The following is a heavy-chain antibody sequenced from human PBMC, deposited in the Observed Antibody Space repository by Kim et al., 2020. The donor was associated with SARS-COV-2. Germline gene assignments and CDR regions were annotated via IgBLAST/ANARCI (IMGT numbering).Heavy chain of an antibody. CDR1: GFTFSSYW. J-gene: IGHJ4*02. CDR2: INSDGSST. Sequence: LSLTCAASGFTFSSYWMHWVRQAPGKGLVWVSRINSDGSSTSYADSVKGRFTISRDNAKNTLYLQMNSLRAEDTAVYYCARAWDSGTSLGAWGQGTLVTVSS. V-gene: IGHV3-74*01. D-gene: IGHD1-26*01. CDR3: ARAWDSGTSLGA.